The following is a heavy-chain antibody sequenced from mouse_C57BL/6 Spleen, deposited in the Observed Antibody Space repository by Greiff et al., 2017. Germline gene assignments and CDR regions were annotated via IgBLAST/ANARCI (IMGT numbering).Heavy chain of an antibody. J-gene: IGHJ4*01. V-gene: IGHV1-64*01. CDR3: AATPNWSYAMDY. CDR2: IHPNSGST. Sequence: VQLQQPGAELVKPGASVKLSCKASGYTFTSYWTHWVKQRPGQGLEWIGMIHPNSGSTNYNEKFKSKATLTVDKSSSTAYMQLSSLTSEDSAVYYCAATPNWSYAMDYWGQGTSVTVSS. CDR1: GYTFTSYW. D-gene: IGHD4-1*01.